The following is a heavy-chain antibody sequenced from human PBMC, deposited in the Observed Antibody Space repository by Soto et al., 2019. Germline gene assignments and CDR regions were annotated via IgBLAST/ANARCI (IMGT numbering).Heavy chain of an antibody. D-gene: IGHD2-21*02. Sequence: QVQLVDSGGGVVQPGRSLRLSCTASGFMFSTYGMHWVRQAPGKGLEWVALVSLDGTNKFYADSVKGRFTISRDNSKNTLYLQMDSLRAEDTAVYYCAKDKSHCWGGACKYYFENWGQGTLVTVSS. CDR2: VSLDGTNK. CDR3: AKDKSHCWGGACKYYFEN. CDR1: GFMFSTYG. J-gene: IGHJ4*02. V-gene: IGHV3-30*18.